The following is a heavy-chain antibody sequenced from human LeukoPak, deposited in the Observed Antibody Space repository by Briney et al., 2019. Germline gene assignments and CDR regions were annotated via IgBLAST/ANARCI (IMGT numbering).Heavy chain of an antibody. Sequence: GGSLRLSCAASGFTVSSNYMSWVRQAPGKGLEWVSVLHSGGSTYYADSVKGRFTISRDNSKNTLYLQMNSLRAEDTAVYYCARGTVQGLMAYYYYMDVWGKGTTVTVSS. D-gene: IGHD3-10*01. V-gene: IGHV3-53*01. CDR3: ARGTVQGLMAYYYYMDV. CDR2: LHSGGST. CDR1: GFTVSSNY. J-gene: IGHJ6*03.